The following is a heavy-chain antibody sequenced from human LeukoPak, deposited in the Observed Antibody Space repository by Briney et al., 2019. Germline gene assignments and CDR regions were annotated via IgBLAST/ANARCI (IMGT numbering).Heavy chain of an antibody. J-gene: IGHJ3*02. CDR3: ARESDFNANFDAFDI. Sequence: GGSLRLSCAASGFTFSSYAMSWVRQAPGKGLEWVSAISGNGASTYYADSVQGRFTISRDNADNSLFLQMNSLRAEDTAVYYCARESDFNANFDAFDIWGQGTVVTVSS. V-gene: IGHV3-23*01. CDR2: ISGNGAST. CDR1: GFTFSSYA. D-gene: IGHD4/OR15-4a*01.